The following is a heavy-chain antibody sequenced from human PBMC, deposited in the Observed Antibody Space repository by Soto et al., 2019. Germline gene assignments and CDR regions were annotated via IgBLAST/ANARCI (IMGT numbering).Heavy chain of an antibody. Sequence: QVQLQESGPGLVKPSQTLSLTCSVSGGSISRGGYYWSWIRQHPGRGLEWIGYIYYSGNTYYNPSLKSRVTISVDTSKNQLSLKLSAVTAADTAVYYCARGRVGATTDYFDYWGQGTLVTVSS. V-gene: IGHV4-31*03. CDR3: ARGRVGATTDYFDY. CDR2: IYYSGNT. J-gene: IGHJ4*02. D-gene: IGHD1-26*01. CDR1: GGSISRGGYY.